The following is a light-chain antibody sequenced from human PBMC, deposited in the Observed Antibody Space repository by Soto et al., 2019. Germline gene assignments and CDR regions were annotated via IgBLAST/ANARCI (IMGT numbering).Light chain of an antibody. Sequence: EIVLTQSPGTLSLSPGERATLSCRAIQSVASSFIAWFQQKPGQAPRLLIYDASNRATGIPARFSGSGSGTDFTLTISSLEPEDFAVYYCQQRSNWPPATFGQGTRLEIK. CDR1: QSVASSF. V-gene: IGKV3-11*01. CDR3: QQRSNWPPAT. J-gene: IGKJ5*01. CDR2: DAS.